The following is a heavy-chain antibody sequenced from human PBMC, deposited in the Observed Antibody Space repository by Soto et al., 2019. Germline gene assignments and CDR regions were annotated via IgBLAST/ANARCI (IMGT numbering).Heavy chain of an antibody. Sequence: GESLKISCKGSGYSFTSYWIGWVRQMPGKGLEWMGIIYPGDSDTRYSPSFQGQVTISADKSISTAYLQWSSLKASGTAMYYCASSMIVVVNAFDIWGQGTMVTVSS. CDR3: ASSMIVVVNAFDI. D-gene: IGHD3-22*01. V-gene: IGHV5-51*01. J-gene: IGHJ3*02. CDR1: GYSFTSYW. CDR2: IYPGDSDT.